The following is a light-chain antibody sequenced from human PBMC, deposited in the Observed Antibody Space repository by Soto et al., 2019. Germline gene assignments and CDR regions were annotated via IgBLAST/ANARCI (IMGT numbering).Light chain of an antibody. J-gene: IGLJ3*02. CDR2: DVS. Sequence: QSALTQPRSVSGSPGQSVTISCTGTSSDIGSYHFVSWYQQHPGKVPKLMIFDVSKRPSGVPDRFSGSKSGNTASLTISGLQAEDESDYYCCAFAGSSTWVFGGGTKVTVL. CDR3: CAFAGSSTWV. CDR1: SSDIGSYHF. V-gene: IGLV2-11*01.